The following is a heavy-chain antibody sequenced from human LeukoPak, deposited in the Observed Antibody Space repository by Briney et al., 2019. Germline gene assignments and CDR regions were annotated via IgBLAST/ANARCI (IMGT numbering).Heavy chain of an antibody. V-gene: IGHV3-21*01. CDR2: ISSSSSYI. CDR1: GFTFSSYS. CDR3: AREEEKQRLGFDY. J-gene: IGHJ4*02. D-gene: IGHD6-25*01. Sequence: GGSLRLSCAASGFTFSSYSMNWVRQAPGKGLEWVSSISSSSSYIYYADSVKGRFTISRDNAKNSLYLQMNSLRAEDTAVYYCAREEEKQRLGFDYWGQGTLVTVSS.